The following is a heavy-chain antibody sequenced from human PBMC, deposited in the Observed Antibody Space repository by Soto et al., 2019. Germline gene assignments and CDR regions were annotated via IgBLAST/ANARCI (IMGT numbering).Heavy chain of an antibody. Sequence: GESLKISCKGSGYSFNSYWIGWVRQMPGKGLEWMGIIYPGDSDTRYSPSFQGQVTISADKSISTAYLQWSSLKASDTAMYYCARHGAPYYYDSSGYYRYYYGMDVWGQGTTVTVSS. D-gene: IGHD3-22*01. V-gene: IGHV5-51*01. CDR1: GYSFNSYW. CDR3: ARHGAPYYYDSSGYYRYYYGMDV. J-gene: IGHJ6*02. CDR2: IYPGDSDT.